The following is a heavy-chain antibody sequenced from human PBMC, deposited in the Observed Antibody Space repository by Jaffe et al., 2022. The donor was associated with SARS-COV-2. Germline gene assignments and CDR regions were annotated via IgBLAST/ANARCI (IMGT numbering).Heavy chain of an antibody. CDR2: IYYSGST. CDR1: GGSISSSSYY. D-gene: IGHD3-16*02. Sequence: QLQLQESGPGLVKPSETLSLTCTVSGGSISSSSYYWGWIRQPPGKGLEWIGSIYYSGSTYYNPSLKSRVTISVDTSKNQFSLKLSSVTAADTAVYYCARHGDYDYVWGSYRRPFDYWGQGTLVTVSS. CDR3: ARHGDYDYVWGSYRRPFDY. J-gene: IGHJ4*02. V-gene: IGHV4-39*01.